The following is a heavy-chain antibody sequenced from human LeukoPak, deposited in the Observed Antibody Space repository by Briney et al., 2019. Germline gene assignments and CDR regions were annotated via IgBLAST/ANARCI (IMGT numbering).Heavy chain of an antibody. Sequence: SETLSLTCAVYGGSFSGYYWSWIRQPPGKELEWIGEINHSGSTNYNPSLKSRVTISVDTSKNQFSLKLSSVTAADTAVYYCARGRSDTVAQLGGWFDPWGQGTLVTVSS. CDR2: INHSGST. J-gene: IGHJ5*02. CDR3: ARGRSDTVAQLGGWFDP. D-gene: IGHD4-23*01. CDR1: GGSFSGYY. V-gene: IGHV4-34*01.